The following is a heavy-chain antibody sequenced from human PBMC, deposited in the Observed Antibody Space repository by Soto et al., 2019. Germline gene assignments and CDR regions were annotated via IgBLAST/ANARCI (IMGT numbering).Heavy chain of an antibody. CDR3: ARQPSSGWYLNWFDP. Sequence: SETLSLTCTVSGGSISSSSYYWGWIRQPPGKGLEWIGSIYYSGSTYYNPSLKSRVTISVDTSKNQFSLKLSSVTAADTAVYYCARQPSSGWYLNWFDPWGQGTLVTVSS. D-gene: IGHD6-19*01. CDR1: GGSISSSSYY. V-gene: IGHV4-39*01. CDR2: IYYSGST. J-gene: IGHJ5*02.